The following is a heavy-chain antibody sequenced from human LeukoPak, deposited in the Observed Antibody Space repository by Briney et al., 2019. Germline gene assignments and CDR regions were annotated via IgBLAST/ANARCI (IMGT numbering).Heavy chain of an antibody. V-gene: IGHV3-30*18. CDR3: TKDQQVGAAAYYFDS. CDR1: GFTFSRYG. CDR2: IANDGKDK. J-gene: IGHJ4*02. D-gene: IGHD6-13*01. Sequence: GGSLRLSCAASGFTFSRYGLHWVRQAPGKGLEWVAVIANDGKDKKYADSVKGRFSISRDSSKSTLYLQMNSLRAEDTGVYYCTKDQQVGAAAYYFDSWGQGTLVTVPS.